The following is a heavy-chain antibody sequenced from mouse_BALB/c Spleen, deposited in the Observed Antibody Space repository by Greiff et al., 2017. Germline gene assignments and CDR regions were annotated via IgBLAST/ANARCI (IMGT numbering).Heavy chain of an antibody. V-gene: IGHV5-6-5*01. CDR3: ASSYGNLYAMDY. CDR1: GFTFSSYA. CDR2: ISSGGST. Sequence: EVMLVESGGGLVKPGGSLKLSCAASGFTFSSYAMSWVRQTPEKRLEWVASISSGGSTYYPDSVKGRFTISRDNARNILYLQMSSLRSEDTAMYYCASSYGNLYAMDYWGQGTSVTVSS. D-gene: IGHD2-1*01. J-gene: IGHJ4*01.